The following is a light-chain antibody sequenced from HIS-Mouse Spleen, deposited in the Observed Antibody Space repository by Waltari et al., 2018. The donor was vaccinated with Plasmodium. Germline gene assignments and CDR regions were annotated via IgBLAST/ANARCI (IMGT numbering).Light chain of an antibody. CDR3: QQYNNWSFT. Sequence: EIVMTQSPATLSVSPGERATLSCRASQRVSSNLAWYQQKPGQAPRLLIYGASTRATGIPARFSGSGSGTEFTLTISSLQPEDFAVYYCQQYNNWSFTFGPGTKVDIK. CDR2: GAS. J-gene: IGKJ3*01. V-gene: IGKV3-15*01. CDR1: QRVSSN.